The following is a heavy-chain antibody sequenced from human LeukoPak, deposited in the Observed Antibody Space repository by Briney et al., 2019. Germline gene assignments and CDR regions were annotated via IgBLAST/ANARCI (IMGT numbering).Heavy chain of an antibody. CDR2: IFFGGST. J-gene: IGHJ4*01. CDR1: GGSIGNGDYY. CDR3: ARQLPTAAADTRGYFDY. Sequence: SETLPLTCSVSGGSIGNGDYYWGWIRQAPGKGLEWIGSIFFGGSTHYNPSLKSRATISVDTSKNQFSLKLTSVTAADAAMYYCARQLPTAAADTRGYFDYWGQGTVVTVSS. D-gene: IGHD6-25*01. V-gene: IGHV4-39*01.